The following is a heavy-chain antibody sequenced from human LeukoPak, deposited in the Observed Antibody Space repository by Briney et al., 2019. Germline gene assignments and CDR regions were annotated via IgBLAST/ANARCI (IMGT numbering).Heavy chain of an antibody. CDR3: ARVASIDYFDY. CDR2: ISANNGNT. Sequence: ASVKVSCKASGYTFTNYGISWVRQAPGQGLEWMGWISANNGNTNYAQKLQGRVTMTTDTSTSTAYMELRSLRSDDTAVYYCARVASIDYFDYWGQGTLVTVSS. J-gene: IGHJ4*02. D-gene: IGHD3-3*02. CDR1: GYTFTNYG. V-gene: IGHV1-18*01.